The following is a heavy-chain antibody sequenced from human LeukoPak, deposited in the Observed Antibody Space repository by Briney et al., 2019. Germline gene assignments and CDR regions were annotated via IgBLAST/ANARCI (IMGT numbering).Heavy chain of an antibody. CDR1: GFTFSSYA. D-gene: IGHD3-10*01. Sequence: GVSLRLSCAASGFTFSSYAMHWLRQAPGKGLEGVAVISYDGSNKYYADSAKGRFTISRDNSKNTLYLQMNSLRAEDTAVYYCARVQSWYGASFDYWGQGTLVTVSS. CDR2: ISYDGSNK. V-gene: IGHV3-30*04. CDR3: ARVQSWYGASFDY. J-gene: IGHJ4*02.